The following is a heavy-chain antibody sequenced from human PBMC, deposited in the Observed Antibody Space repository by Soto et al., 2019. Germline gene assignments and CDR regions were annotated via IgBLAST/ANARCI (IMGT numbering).Heavy chain of an antibody. D-gene: IGHD1-20*01. J-gene: IGHJ4*02. CDR1: GGTCSSYA. V-gene: IGHV1-69*18. CDR3: AREGRLTGTDGFDY. CDR2: IIPLFGTT. Sequence: QVQLVQSGAEVRKPGSSVKVSCKGSGGTCSSYAVSWVRQSPGQGLEWMGNIIPLFGTTKYAQKFQGRVTITADESPLTADLLLSSLTSDDTAVYYCAREGRLTGTDGFDYWGQGTLVSVSS.